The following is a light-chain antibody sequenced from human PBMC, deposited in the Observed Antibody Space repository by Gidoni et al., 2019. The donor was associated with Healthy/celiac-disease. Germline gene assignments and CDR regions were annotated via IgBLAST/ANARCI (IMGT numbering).Light chain of an antibody. J-gene: IGKJ3*01. CDR3: QQRRNWPLT. CDR2: DAS. Sequence: DIVFTQSPATLALSPGERATLSCRASPSVSSYLDWYQQKPGQAPRLLIYDASNRATGIPARFSGSGSGTDFTLTISSLEPEDFAVYYCQQRRNWPLTFGPXTKVDIK. CDR1: PSVSSY. V-gene: IGKV3-11*01.